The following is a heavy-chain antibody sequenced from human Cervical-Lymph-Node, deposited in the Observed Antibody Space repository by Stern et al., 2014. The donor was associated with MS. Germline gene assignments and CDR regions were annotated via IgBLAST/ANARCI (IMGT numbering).Heavy chain of an antibody. CDR2: IITFFGIT. CDR1: GGTFANYT. D-gene: IGHD2-21*01. Sequence: VQLVESGAEVKKPGSSVRVSCKASGGTFANYTISWGRQAPGQGLQLMEEIITFFGITTYAQNFQGRLTITADTSTTTAYMELSSLRSEDTAVYYGARYSGWGQGTLVIVSS. V-gene: IGHV1-69*17. CDR3: ARYSG. J-gene: IGHJ4*02.